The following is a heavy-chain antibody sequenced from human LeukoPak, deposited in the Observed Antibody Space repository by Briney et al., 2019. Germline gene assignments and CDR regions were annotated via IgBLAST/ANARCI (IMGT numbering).Heavy chain of an antibody. CDR2: ISSSSSYI. CDR3: ARAFWVRGVITRNKYYFDY. D-gene: IGHD3-10*01. CDR1: GFTFSSYS. Sequence: PGGSLRLSCAASGFTFSSYSMNWVRQAPGKGLEWVSSISSSSSYIYYADSVKGRFTISRDNAKNSLYLQMNSLRAEDTAVYYCARAFWVRGVITRNKYYFDYWGQGTLVTVSS. J-gene: IGHJ4*02. V-gene: IGHV3-21*04.